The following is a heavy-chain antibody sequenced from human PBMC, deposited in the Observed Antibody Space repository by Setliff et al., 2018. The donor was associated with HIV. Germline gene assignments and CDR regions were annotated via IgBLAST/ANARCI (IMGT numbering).Heavy chain of an antibody. V-gene: IGHV3-30*01. D-gene: IGHD3-22*01. Sequence: GGSLRLSCAASGFTFTSYAMHWVRQAPGKGLEWVALISYDGSNQFYADSVKGRFTISRDTSKNTLVLQMNSLRTEDTAVYYCARDTTDDNSIFPYWGQGTLVTVSS. CDR3: ARDTTDDNSIFPY. CDR1: GFTFTSYA. CDR2: ISYDGSNQ. J-gene: IGHJ4*02.